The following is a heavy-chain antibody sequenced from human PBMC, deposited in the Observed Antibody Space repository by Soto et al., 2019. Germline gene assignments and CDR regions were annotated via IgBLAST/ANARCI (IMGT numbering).Heavy chain of an antibody. CDR3: GRSVGLSYGMDV. Sequence: QVQLVQSGAEVKKPGASVKVSCKASGYTFPSYGISWVRQAPGQGLEWMGWISAYNGNTNYAQKLQGRVTMTTDTITSAGDTGVRSLRTDDTAGYYCGRSVGLSYGMDVWGQGTTVTVSS. V-gene: IGHV1-18*01. CDR2: ISAYNGNT. CDR1: GYTFPSYG. J-gene: IGHJ6*02. D-gene: IGHD1-26*01.